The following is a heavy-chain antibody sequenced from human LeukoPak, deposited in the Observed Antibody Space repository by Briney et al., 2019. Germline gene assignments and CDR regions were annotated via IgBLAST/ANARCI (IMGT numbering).Heavy chain of an antibody. V-gene: IGHV3-30*03. J-gene: IGHJ5*02. CDR1: GFTFSGYG. Sequence: PGRSLRLSCAASGFTFSGYGMHWVRQAPGKGLEWEAVTSFDGSNKYYADSVQGRFTISRDNSKNTLYLQMNSLRAEDAAVYYCATERGVGAPNWFDPWGQGTLVTVSS. CDR2: TSFDGSNK. CDR3: ATERGVGAPNWFDP. D-gene: IGHD1-26*01.